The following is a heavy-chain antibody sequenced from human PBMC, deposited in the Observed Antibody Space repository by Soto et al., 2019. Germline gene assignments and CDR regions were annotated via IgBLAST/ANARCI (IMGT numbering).Heavy chain of an antibody. Sequence: ASVKVSCKASGYTFTGYYMHWVRQAPGQGLEWMGWINPNSGGTNYAQKFQGWVTMTRDTSISTAYMELSRLRSDDTAVYYCAREAHYYDSSGYPRPFDYWGQGTLVTVS. CDR3: AREAHYYDSSGYPRPFDY. V-gene: IGHV1-2*04. J-gene: IGHJ4*02. CDR1: GYTFTGYY. CDR2: INPNSGGT. D-gene: IGHD3-22*01.